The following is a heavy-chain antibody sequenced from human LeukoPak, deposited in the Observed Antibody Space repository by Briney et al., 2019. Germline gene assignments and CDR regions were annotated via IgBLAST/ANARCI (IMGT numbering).Heavy chain of an antibody. J-gene: IGHJ5*02. CDR1: GYTFTSYY. CDR2: INPSGGST. CDR3: ARETGELPEAPLQGNNWFDP. Sequence: GASVKVSCKASGYTFTSYYMHWVRQAPGQGLEWMGIINPSGGSTSYAQKFQGRVTMTRDTSTSTVYMELSSLRSEDTAVYYCARETGELPEAPLQGNNWFDPWGQGTLVTVSS. V-gene: IGHV1-46*01. D-gene: IGHD1-26*01.